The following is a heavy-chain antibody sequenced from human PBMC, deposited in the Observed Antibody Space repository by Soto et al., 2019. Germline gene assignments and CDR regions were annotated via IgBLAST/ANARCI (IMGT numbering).Heavy chain of an antibody. V-gene: IGHV1-8*01. D-gene: IGHD4-17*01. J-gene: IGHJ1*01. CDR2: MKPNSGNT. CDR1: GYTFTSYD. Sequence: QVQLVQSGAEVKKPGASVKVSCKASGYTFTSYDINWVRQATGQGLEWMGWMKPNSGNTGYAQKFKRRLMMNRNTSISSANRELSSMRSEDTAVYYCACQNDYGDYGSYFQHWGQGTLVTVSS. CDR3: ACQNDYGDYGSYFQH.